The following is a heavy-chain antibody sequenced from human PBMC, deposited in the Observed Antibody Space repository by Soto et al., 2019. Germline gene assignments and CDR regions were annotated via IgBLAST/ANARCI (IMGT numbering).Heavy chain of an antibody. Sequence: LXLSCAASRFTFSSYSMHWVRQAPCKGLEWVAVISYDGSNKYYADSVKGRFTISRDNSKNTLYLQMNSLRAEDTAVYYCARDTGSSWYYYGMDVWGQGTTVTVSS. CDR2: ISYDGSNK. J-gene: IGHJ6*02. V-gene: IGHV3-30-3*01. CDR3: ARDTGSSWYYYGMDV. CDR1: RFTFSSYS. D-gene: IGHD6-13*01.